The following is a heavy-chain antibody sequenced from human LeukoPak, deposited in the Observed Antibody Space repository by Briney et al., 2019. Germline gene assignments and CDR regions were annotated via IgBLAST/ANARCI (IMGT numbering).Heavy chain of an antibody. CDR2: IYWDDDK. D-gene: IGHD6-19*01. CDR3: ALISIAVAEAYFDY. CDR1: GFSLSTSGVG. Sequence: SGPTLVNPPQTLTLTCTFSGFSLSTSGVGVGWIRQPPGKALEWLALIYWDDDKRYSPSLKSRLTITKDTSKNQVVLTMTNMDPVDTATYYCALISIAVAEAYFDYWGQGTLVTVSS. J-gene: IGHJ4*02. V-gene: IGHV2-5*02.